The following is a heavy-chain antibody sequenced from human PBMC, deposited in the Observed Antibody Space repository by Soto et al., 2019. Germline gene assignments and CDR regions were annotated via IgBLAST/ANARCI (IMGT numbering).Heavy chain of an antibody. D-gene: IGHD2-8*01. V-gene: IGHV3-30*19. Sequence: GGSLRLSCAASGFTFSSYGMHWVRQAPGKGLEWVAVIWYDGSNKYYADSVKGRFTISRDNSKNTLYLQMNSLRAEDTAVYYCARAYCTNGVCSYYYYGMDVWGQGTTVTVSS. CDR1: GFTFSSYG. CDR2: IWYDGSNK. CDR3: ARAYCTNGVCSYYYYGMDV. J-gene: IGHJ6*02.